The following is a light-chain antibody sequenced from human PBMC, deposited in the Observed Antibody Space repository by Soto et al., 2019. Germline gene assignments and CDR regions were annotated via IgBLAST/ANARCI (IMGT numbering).Light chain of an antibody. V-gene: IGLV1-40*01. J-gene: IGLJ1*01. CDR3: QSYDSSLSGYV. CDR1: SSNIGAAYD. CDR2: ANT. Sequence: QSALTQPPSVSGAPGQRVTISCTGSSSNIGAAYDVRWHQQLPGTAPKLLIYANTNRPSGVPGRFSGSKSGTSASLAITGLQAEDEADYYCQSYDSSLSGYVFGTGTKVTVL.